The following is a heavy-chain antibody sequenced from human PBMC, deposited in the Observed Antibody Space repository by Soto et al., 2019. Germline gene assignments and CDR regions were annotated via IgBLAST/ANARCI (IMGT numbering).Heavy chain of an antibody. CDR3: ARGGIMGTPPDY. CDR1: GGSIGGAGYS. CDR2: IYHSGTT. V-gene: IGHV4-30-2*01. J-gene: IGHJ4*02. D-gene: IGHD1-26*01. Sequence: SETMSLTCAVSGGSIGGAGYSWGWVRQPPGGGLEWIGYIYHSGTTLYSPSLKTRLTVSLDGSNNQFSLTLNSVTAADTAMYFCARGGIMGTPPDYWGQGTQVTVSS.